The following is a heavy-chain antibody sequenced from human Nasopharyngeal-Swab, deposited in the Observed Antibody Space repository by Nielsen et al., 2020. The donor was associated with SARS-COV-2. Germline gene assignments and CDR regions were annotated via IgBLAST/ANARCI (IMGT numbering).Heavy chain of an antibody. Sequence: SVKVSCKASGGTFSSYAISWVRQAPGQGLEWMGGIIPIFGTANYAQKFQGRVTMTRDTSTSTVYMELSSLRSEDTAVYYCARAGEFSGTTVTTHLDYWGQGTLVTVSS. CDR2: IIPIFGTA. D-gene: IGHD4-11*01. CDR1: GGTFSSYA. J-gene: IGHJ4*02. V-gene: IGHV1-69*05. CDR3: ARAGEFSGTTVTTHLDY.